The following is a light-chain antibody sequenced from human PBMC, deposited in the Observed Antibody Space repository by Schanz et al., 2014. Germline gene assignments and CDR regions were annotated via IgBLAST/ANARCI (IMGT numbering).Light chain of an antibody. Sequence: QSALTQPPSASGSPGQSVTISCTGTSSDVGGFNYVSWYQKYPGKGPKLMIYEVSKRPSGVPDRFSGSKSGNTASLTVSGLQAEDEADYYCSSYAGSNNVIFGGGTKLTVL. CDR3: SSYAGSNNVI. V-gene: IGLV2-8*01. CDR2: EVS. J-gene: IGLJ2*01. CDR1: SSDVGGFNY.